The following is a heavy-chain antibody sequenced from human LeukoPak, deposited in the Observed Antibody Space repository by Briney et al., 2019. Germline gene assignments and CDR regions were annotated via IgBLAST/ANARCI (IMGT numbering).Heavy chain of an antibody. CDR1: GGSISSYY. D-gene: IGHD3-16*02. Sequence: SETLSLTCTVSGGSISSYYWGWIRQPPGKGLEWIGSIYHSGSTYYNPSLKSRVTISVDTSKNQFSLKLSSVTAADTAVYYCARDDLRLGELSLDYWGQGTLVTVSS. CDR2: IYHSGST. J-gene: IGHJ4*02. V-gene: IGHV4-38-2*02. CDR3: ARDDLRLGELSLDY.